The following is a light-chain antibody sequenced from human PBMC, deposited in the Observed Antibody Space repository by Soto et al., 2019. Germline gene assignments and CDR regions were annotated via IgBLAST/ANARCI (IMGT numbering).Light chain of an antibody. V-gene: IGKV1-8*01. CDR1: QGISSY. CDR3: QQYYSYPLT. J-gene: IGKJ4*01. Sequence: AIRMTQSPSSLSASTGARATITCRARQGISSYLAWYQQKPGKAPKLLIYAASTLQSGVPSRFSGSGSGTDFTLTISCLQSEDFATYYCQQYYSYPLTFGGGTKVDIK. CDR2: AAS.